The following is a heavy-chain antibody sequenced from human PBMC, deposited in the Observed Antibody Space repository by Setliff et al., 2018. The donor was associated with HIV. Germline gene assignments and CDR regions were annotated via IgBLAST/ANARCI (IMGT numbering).Heavy chain of an antibody. CDR2: ISPYNGNT. CDR1: GYSFHSYG. Sequence: ASVKVSCKAAGYSFHSYGLSWVRLAPGQGLAWMGWISPYNGNTNYAQRFQGRLTMTTDTSTITAYMELKSLRSDDTAVYYCARVRERIGVTGTDDAFDVWGQGTAVTVSS. V-gene: IGHV1-18*01. D-gene: IGHD3-3*01. J-gene: IGHJ3*01. CDR3: ARVRERIGVTGTDDAFDV.